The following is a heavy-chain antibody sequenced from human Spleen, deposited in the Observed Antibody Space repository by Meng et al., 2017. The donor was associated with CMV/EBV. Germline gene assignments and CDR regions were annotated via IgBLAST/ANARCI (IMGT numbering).Heavy chain of an antibody. J-gene: IGHJ1*01. CDR1: GFIFSSYW. D-gene: IGHD7-27*01. Sequence: GESLKISCAASGFIFSSYWLSWVRQAPGKGLEWVSSISSSSSYIYYADSVKGRFTISRDNAKNSLYLQMNSLRAEDTAVYYCARETTTNWGYFQHWGQGTLVTVSS. V-gene: IGHV3-21*01. CDR3: ARETTTNWGYFQH. CDR2: ISSSSSYI.